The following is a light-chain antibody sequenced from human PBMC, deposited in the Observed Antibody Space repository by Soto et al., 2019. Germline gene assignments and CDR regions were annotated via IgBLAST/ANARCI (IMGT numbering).Light chain of an antibody. CDR1: SSNIGNNY. CDR3: ATWDSSLSVGV. Sequence: QSVLTQPPSVSAAPGQKVTISCSGSSSNIGNNYVSWYQHLPGTAPKLLIYDNNKRPSGIPDRFSGSKSGTSATLGITGLQTGDEADYYCATWDSSLSVGVFGGGTKLTVL. J-gene: IGLJ2*01. V-gene: IGLV1-51*01. CDR2: DNN.